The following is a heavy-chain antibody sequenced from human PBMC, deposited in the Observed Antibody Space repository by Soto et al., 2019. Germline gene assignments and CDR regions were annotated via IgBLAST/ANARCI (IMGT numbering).Heavy chain of an antibody. CDR3: ARDSSSWYFFDY. V-gene: IGHV1-69*13. CDR1: GGTLSRFA. Sequence: SVKVSCKASGGTLSRFAISWVRQAPGQGLEWIGGIIPLWGSTSYAQKFQGRVTITADESTNTAYMELNGLRSEDTAVYYCARDSSSWYFFDYWGQGTLVTVSS. D-gene: IGHD6-13*01. CDR2: IIPLWGST. J-gene: IGHJ4*02.